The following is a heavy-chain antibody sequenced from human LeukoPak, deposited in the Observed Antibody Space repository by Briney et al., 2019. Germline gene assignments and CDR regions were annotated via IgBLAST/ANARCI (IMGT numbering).Heavy chain of an antibody. J-gene: IGHJ4*02. CDR3: ASSYEQLVHPGDY. V-gene: IGHV4-30-2*01. CDR1: GGSISSGGYY. Sequence: SETLSLTCTVYGGSISSGGYYWSWIRQPPGKGLEWIGYIYHSGSTYYNPSLKSRVTISVDRSKNQFSLKLSSVTAADTAVYYCASSYEQLVHPGDYWGQGTLVTVSS. CDR2: IYHSGST. D-gene: IGHD6-6*01.